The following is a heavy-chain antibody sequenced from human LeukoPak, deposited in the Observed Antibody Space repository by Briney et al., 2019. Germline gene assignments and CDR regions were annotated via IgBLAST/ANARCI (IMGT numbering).Heavy chain of an antibody. V-gene: IGHV1-8*01. D-gene: IGHD1-1*01. CDR2: MNPNSGNT. J-gene: IGHJ3*02. Sequence: ASVKVSCKASGYTFTSYDINWVRQAPGQGLEWMGWMNPNSGNTGYAQKFQGRVTMTRNTSISTAYMELSSLRSEDTAVYYCARLAVGATNWNWFSSDAFDIWGQGTTVTVSS. CDR3: ARLAVGATNWNWFSSDAFDI. CDR1: GYTFTSYD.